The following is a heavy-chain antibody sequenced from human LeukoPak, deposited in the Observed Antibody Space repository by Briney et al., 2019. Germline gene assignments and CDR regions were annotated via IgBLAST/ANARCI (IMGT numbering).Heavy chain of an antibody. Sequence: PGGSLRLSCAASGFTFSSYGMHWVRQAPGKGLEWVAVISYDGSNKYYTDSVKGRLTISRDNSKNTLYLQMNSLRAEDTAVYYCAKAEDGSGALGFDPWGQGTLVTVSS. J-gene: IGHJ5*02. D-gene: IGHD3-10*01. CDR3: AKAEDGSGALGFDP. CDR2: ISYDGSNK. V-gene: IGHV3-30*18. CDR1: GFTFSSYG.